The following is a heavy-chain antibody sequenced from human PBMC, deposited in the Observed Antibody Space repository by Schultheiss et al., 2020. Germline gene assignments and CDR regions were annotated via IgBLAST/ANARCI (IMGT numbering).Heavy chain of an antibody. CDR1: GFTFSNAW. CDR3: ARAPGYSSGKVDY. Sequence: GGSLRLSCAASGFTFSNAWMSWVRQAPGKGLEWVSAISGSGGSTYYADSVKGRFTISRDNSKNTLYLQMNSLRAEDTAVYYCARAPGYSSGKVDYWGQGNLGTVSS. J-gene: IGHJ4*02. D-gene: IGHD6-19*01. CDR2: ISGSGGST. V-gene: IGHV3-23*01.